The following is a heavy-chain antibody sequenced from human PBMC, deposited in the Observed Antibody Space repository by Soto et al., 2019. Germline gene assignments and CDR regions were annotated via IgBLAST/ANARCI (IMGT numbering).Heavy chain of an antibody. CDR3: ARGGRYSSSWYDSDWFDP. J-gene: IGHJ5*02. Sequence: ASVKVSCKASGYTFTSYDINWVRQATGQGLEWMGWMNPNSGNTGYAQKFQGRVTMTRNTSISTAYMELSSLRSEDTAVYYCARGGRYSSSWYDSDWFDPWGQGTLVTVSS. D-gene: IGHD6-13*01. CDR2: MNPNSGNT. CDR1: GYTFTSYD. V-gene: IGHV1-8*01.